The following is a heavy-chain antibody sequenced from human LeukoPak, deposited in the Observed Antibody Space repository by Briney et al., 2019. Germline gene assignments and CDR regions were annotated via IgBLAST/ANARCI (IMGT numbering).Heavy chain of an antibody. CDR1: GFTFSNHG. V-gene: IGHV3-30*18. CDR2: ISYDGNNK. Sequence: GGSLRLSCAASGFTFSNHGMHWVRQAPGKGLEWVTVISYDGNNKDSADSVKGRFTISGDNSRTTVFLQVDSLRTEDTAVYYCAKDGSSYYYYGMDVWGQGTTVTVSS. CDR3: AKDGSSYYYYGMDV. J-gene: IGHJ6*02.